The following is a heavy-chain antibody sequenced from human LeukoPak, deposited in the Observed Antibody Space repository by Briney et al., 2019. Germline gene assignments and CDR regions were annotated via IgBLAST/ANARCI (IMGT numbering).Heavy chain of an antibody. CDR2: INKDGSEK. CDR3: ARDKQVGASLFDS. CDR1: GFTFTNYW. V-gene: IGHV3-7*01. J-gene: IGHJ4*02. D-gene: IGHD1-26*01. Sequence: GGSLRLSCRASGFTFTNYWMNWVRQAPGKGLEWVANINKDGSEKYYVDSVKGRFTISRDNAENSLYLQMNSLRVEDTAVYYCARDKQVGASLFDSWGQGTLVTVSS.